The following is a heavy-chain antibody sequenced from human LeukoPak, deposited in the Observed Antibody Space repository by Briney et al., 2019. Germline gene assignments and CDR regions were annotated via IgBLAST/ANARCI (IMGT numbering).Heavy chain of an antibody. CDR2: ISAYNGNT. Sequence: GASVKVSCKASGYTFTSYGISWVRQAPGQGLEWMGWISAYNGNTNYAQKLQGRVIMTTDTSTSTAYMELRSLRSDDTAVYYCARKNVLLWFGESLYYMDVWGKGTTVTVSS. J-gene: IGHJ6*03. CDR1: GYTFTSYG. CDR3: ARKNVLLWFGESLYYMDV. V-gene: IGHV1-18*01. D-gene: IGHD3-10*01.